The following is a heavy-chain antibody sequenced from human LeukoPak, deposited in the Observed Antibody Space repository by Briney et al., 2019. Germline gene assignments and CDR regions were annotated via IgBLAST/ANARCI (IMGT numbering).Heavy chain of an antibody. CDR3: AKDSGLTVTTVGIDY. Sequence: GGSLRLSCAASGFTFSSYAMHWVRQAPGKGLEWVSAISGSGGSTYYADSVKGRFTISRDNSKNTLYLQMNSLRAEDTAVYYCAKDSGLTVTTVGIDYWGQGTLVTVSS. V-gene: IGHV3-23*01. CDR2: ISGSGGST. CDR1: GFTFSSYA. J-gene: IGHJ4*02. D-gene: IGHD4-11*01.